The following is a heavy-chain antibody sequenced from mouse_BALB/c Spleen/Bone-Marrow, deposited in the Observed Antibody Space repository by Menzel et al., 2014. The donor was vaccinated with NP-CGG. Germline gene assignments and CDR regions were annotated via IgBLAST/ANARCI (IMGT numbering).Heavy chain of an antibody. CDR3: ASYVYGYYFDY. J-gene: IGHJ2*01. D-gene: IGHD2-2*01. CDR2: IDPANGNT. Sequence: VQLQQSGAELVKPGASVKLSCTASGFNVKDTYIHWVKLRPEQGLEWIGRIDPANGNTKYDPKFQGKATTTADTSSNTAYLQLSSLTSEDTAVYYCASYVYGYYFDYWGQGTTLTVSS. V-gene: IGHV14-3*02. CDR1: GFNVKDTY.